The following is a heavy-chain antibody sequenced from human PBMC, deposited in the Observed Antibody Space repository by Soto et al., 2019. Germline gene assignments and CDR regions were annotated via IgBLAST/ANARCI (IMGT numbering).Heavy chain of an antibody. D-gene: IGHD3-10*01. V-gene: IGHV1-18*01. CDR2: ISAYNGNT. CDR3: ARDRILLWFGELSFDAFDI. J-gene: IGHJ3*02. CDR1: GYTFTSYG. Sequence: ASVKVSCKASGYTFTSYGISWVRQAPGRGLEWMGWISAYNGNTNYAQKLQGRVTMTTDTSTSTAYMELRSLRSDDTAVYYCARDRILLWFGELSFDAFDISGQGTMVTVSS.